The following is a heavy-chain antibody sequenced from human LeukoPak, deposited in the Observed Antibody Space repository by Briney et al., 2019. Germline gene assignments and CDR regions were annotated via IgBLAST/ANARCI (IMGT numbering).Heavy chain of an antibody. CDR3: AREGSIVVVPAAIGWFDP. V-gene: IGHV3-30-3*01. Sequence: PGGSLRLSCAASGFTFSSYAMHWVRQTPGKGLEWLTVISNDGSTKYYADSVRGRFTISRDNSKNTLYLQINSLRLDDTAVYYCAREGSIVVVPAAIGWFDPWGQGTLVTVSS. J-gene: IGHJ5*02. CDR1: GFTFSSYA. D-gene: IGHD2-2*01. CDR2: ISNDGSTK.